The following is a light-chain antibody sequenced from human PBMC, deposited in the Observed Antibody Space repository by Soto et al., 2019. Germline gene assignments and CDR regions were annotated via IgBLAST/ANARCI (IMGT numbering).Light chain of an antibody. CDR3: QQRSNWPIT. V-gene: IGKV1-13*02. CDR1: QGITNY. CDR2: DAS. Sequence: AIQLTQSPSSLSASVGDRVTITCRASQGITNYLAWYQQKPGKAPKLMIYDASSLESGVPSRFSGSGSGTDLTLTISSLDPEDVAVYYCQQRSNWPITFGQGTRLEIK. J-gene: IGKJ5*01.